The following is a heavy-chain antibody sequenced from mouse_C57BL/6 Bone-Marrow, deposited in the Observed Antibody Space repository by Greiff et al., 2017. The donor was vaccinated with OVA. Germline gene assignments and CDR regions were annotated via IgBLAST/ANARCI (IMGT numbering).Heavy chain of an antibody. CDR2: ISDGGSYT. V-gene: IGHV5-4*01. CDR1: GFTFSSYA. Sequence: EVMLVESGGGLVKPGGSLKLSCAASGFTFSSYAMSWVRQTPEKRLEWVATISDGGSYTYYPDNVKGRFTISRDNAKNNLYLQMSHLKSEDTAMYYCARDRPRNYYGSSYWYFDVWGTGTTVTVSS. CDR3: ARDRPRNYYGSSYWYFDV. D-gene: IGHD1-1*01. J-gene: IGHJ1*03.